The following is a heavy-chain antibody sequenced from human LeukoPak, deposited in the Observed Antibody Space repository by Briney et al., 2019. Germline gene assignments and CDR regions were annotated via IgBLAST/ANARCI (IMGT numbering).Heavy chain of an antibody. J-gene: IGHJ4*02. Sequence: GGSLRLSCAASGFTFSSYGMHWVRQAPGKGLEWVAVIWYDGTNKYYVDSVKGRFTVSRDNAKNSLYLQMSSLRDEDTAVYYCARAAYSSSPDYWGQGTLVTVSS. V-gene: IGHV3-33*01. CDR1: GFTFSSYG. CDR3: ARAAYSSSPDY. CDR2: IWYDGTNK. D-gene: IGHD6-13*01.